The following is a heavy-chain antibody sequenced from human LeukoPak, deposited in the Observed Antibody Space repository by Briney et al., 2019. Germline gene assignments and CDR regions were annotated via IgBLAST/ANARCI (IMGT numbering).Heavy chain of an antibody. V-gene: IGHV3-43*02. CDR2: ISADGGST. CDR3: AKESGKFDY. J-gene: IGHJ4*02. CDR1: GLNFDDSA. Sequence: GGSLRLSCVASGLNFDDSAMHWVRQGPGKGLEWVSLISADGGSTFSADSVKGRFSISRDNSKNSLYLQMNSLRSEDTAMYYCAKESGKFDYWGQGTLVAVSS.